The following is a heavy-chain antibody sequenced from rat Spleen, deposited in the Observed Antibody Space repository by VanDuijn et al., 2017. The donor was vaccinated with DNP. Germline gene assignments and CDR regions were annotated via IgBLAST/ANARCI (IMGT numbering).Heavy chain of an antibody. Sequence: EVQLVESGGGLVQPGRSLKLSCAASGFTFSDYNMAWVRQAPKKGLEWVATIIYDGSRTYYRDSVKGRFTISRDNAKSTLYLQMDSLRSEDTATYYCARDDYGSSGGMDAWGQGTSVTVSS. CDR3: ARDDYGSSGGMDA. D-gene: IGHD1-3*01. CDR2: IIYDGSRT. J-gene: IGHJ4*01. V-gene: IGHV5S10*01. CDR1: GFTFSDYN.